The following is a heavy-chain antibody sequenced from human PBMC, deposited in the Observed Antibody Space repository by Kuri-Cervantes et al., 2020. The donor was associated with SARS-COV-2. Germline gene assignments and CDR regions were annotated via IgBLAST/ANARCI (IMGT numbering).Heavy chain of an antibody. CDR2: LWEDGSNE. CDR3: ARAVYNSGFFDF. D-gene: IGHD2-8*01. J-gene: IGHJ4*02. V-gene: IGHV3-33*08. Sequence: GGSLRPSCPASGFTFSTFGVHWVRQAPGKGPEWVAGLWEDGSNEKYADSVKGRFSISRDNSKKMLYLQMNSLRDEDTAVYYCARAVYNSGFFDFWGQGTLVTVSS. CDR1: GFTFSTFG.